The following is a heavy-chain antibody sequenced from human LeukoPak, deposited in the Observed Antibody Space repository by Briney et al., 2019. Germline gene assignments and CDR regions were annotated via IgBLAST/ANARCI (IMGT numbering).Heavy chain of an antibody. D-gene: IGHD4-11*01. CDR2: IYHDGST. CDR3: ARVPNDYTISGVFHI. Sequence: SETLSPTCTVSGGSISSGGYYWSWIRQPPGKGPEWIGYIYHDGSTYYNPSLRSRVTISVDRSKNQFSLKLSSVTAADTAVYYCARVPNDYTISGVFHIWGQGTMVTVSS. J-gene: IGHJ3*02. CDR1: GGSISSGGYY. V-gene: IGHV4-30-2*01.